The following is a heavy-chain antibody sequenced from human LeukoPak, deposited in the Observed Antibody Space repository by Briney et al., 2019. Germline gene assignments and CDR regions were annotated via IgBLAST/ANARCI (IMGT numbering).Heavy chain of an antibody. CDR2: IIPIFGTA. CDR1: GGTFSSYA. J-gene: IGHJ3*02. Sequence: GPQVKVSXKASGGTFSSYAISWVRQAPGQGLEWTGGIIPIFGTANYAQKFQGRVTITADESTSTAYMELSSLRSEDTAVYYCAIGDLSNRYSGSYGAFDIWGQGTMVTVSS. D-gene: IGHD1-26*01. CDR3: AIGDLSNRYSGSYGAFDI. V-gene: IGHV1-69*13.